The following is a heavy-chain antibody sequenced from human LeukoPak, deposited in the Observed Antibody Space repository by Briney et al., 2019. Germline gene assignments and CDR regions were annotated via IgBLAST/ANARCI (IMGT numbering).Heavy chain of an antibody. J-gene: IGHJ4*02. CDR3: AKDGGDYQFDY. V-gene: IGHV3-23*01. CDR1: GFTFSSYA. CDR2: ICGRSLRT. Sequence: GGSLRLSCAASGFTFSSYAISWVRRAPGKGLEWVSRICGRSLRTNYADSVKGRFTISRDNSKNTLYLQMNSLRAEDTAVYYCAKDGGDYQFDYWGQGTLVTVSS. D-gene: IGHD4-17*01.